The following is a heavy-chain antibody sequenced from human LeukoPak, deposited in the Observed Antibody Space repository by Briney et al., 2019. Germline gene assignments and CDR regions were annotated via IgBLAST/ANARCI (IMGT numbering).Heavy chain of an antibody. CDR3: ARRSAGSHFHLDS. V-gene: IGHV5-51*01. CDR1: GYTFSNNW. D-gene: IGHD1-26*01. J-gene: IGHJ4*02. CDR2: IYPGDSQT. Sequence: RGESLKLSCKGSGYTFSNNWIGWVRQMPGKGLEWVGIIYPGDSQTRYSPSFQGQVTISADKSISTAYLQWSSLKASDIAMYYCARRSAGSHFHLDSWGQGTLVTVSS.